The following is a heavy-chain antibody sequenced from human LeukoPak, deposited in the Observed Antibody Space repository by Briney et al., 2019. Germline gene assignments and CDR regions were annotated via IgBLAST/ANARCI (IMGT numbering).Heavy chain of an antibody. J-gene: IGHJ4*02. Sequence: GESLKISCKGSGYSFTSYWIGWVRQMPGKGLEWMGIIYPGDSDTRYSPSFQGQVTISADKSISTAYLQWSSLKASDTAMYYCARQRSGDIVVVPAAPDYWGQGTLVTVSS. D-gene: IGHD2-2*01. CDR2: IYPGDSDT. CDR3: ARQRSGDIVVVPAAPDY. CDR1: GYSFTSYW. V-gene: IGHV5-51*01.